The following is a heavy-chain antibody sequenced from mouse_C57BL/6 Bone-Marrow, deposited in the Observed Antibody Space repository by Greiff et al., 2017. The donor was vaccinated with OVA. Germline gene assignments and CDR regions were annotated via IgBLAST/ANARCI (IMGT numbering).Heavy chain of an antibody. CDR1: GFTFSSYA. CDR2: ISSGGDYI. V-gene: IGHV5-9-1*02. CDR3: TRDSYSNYPYYAMDY. J-gene: IGHJ4*01. D-gene: IGHD2-5*01. Sequence: EVKVIESGEGLVKPGGSLKLSCAASGFTFSSYAMSWVRQTPEKRLEWVAYISSGGDYIYYADTVKGRFTISRDNARNTLYLQMSSLKSEDTAMYYCTRDSYSNYPYYAMDYWGQGTSVTVSS.